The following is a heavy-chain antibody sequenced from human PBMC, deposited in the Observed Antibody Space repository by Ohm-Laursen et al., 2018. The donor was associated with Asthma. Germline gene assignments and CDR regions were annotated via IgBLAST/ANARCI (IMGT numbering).Heavy chain of an antibody. J-gene: IGHJ3*01. D-gene: IGHD6-19*01. CDR3: AHRTLAVDAFAF. Sequence: TQTLTLTGTFSGFSLNTRGEGVGWIRQPPGKALEWLALIYWDDDKRYSPSLKSRLTITRDTSKNQVVLTMTQMDPVDTATYYCAHRTLAVDAFAFWGHGTMVTVSS. V-gene: IGHV2-5*02. CDR2: IYWDDDK. CDR1: GFSLNTRGEG.